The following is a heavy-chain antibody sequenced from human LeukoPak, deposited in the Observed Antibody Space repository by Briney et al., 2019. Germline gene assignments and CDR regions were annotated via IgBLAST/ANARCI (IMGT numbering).Heavy chain of an antibody. CDR1: GGSISSSSYY. V-gene: IGHV4-39*07. D-gene: IGHD3-22*01. Sequence: SETLSLTCTVSGGSISSSSYYWGWIRQPPGKGLEWIGSIYYSGSTCYNPSLKSRVTISVDTSKNQFSLKLSSVTAADTAVYYCARDAPGDYDSSGHGFDYWGQGTLVTVSS. CDR3: ARDAPGDYDSSGHGFDY. CDR2: IYYSGST. J-gene: IGHJ4*02.